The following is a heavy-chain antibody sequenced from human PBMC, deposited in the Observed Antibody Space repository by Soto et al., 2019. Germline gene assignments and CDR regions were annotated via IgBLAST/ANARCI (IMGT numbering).Heavy chain of an antibody. D-gene: IGHD3-16*01. CDR2: IYYSGST. Sequence: QVQLQESGPGLVKLSQTLCLTCTVSGGSISSAGYYWSWIRQHPGKGLEWIGYIYYSGSTYYNPALKRRVTISVDTSKNQFSLKLSSVTAADTAVYYCARVGGINWFDPWGQGTLVTVSS. CDR3: ARVGGINWFDP. CDR1: GGSISSAGYY. V-gene: IGHV4-31*03. J-gene: IGHJ5*02.